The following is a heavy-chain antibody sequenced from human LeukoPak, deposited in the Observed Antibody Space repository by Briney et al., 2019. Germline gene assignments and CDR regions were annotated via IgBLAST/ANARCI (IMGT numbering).Heavy chain of an antibody. V-gene: IGHV1-69*05. D-gene: IGHD5-24*01. Sequence: EASVKVSCKASGGTFSSYAISWVRQAPGQGLEWMGRIIPIFGTANYAQKFQGRVTITTDESTSTAYMELSSLRSEDTAVYYCARTAGYKANWFDPRGQGTLVTVSS. J-gene: IGHJ5*02. CDR2: IIPIFGTA. CDR3: ARTAGYKANWFDP. CDR1: GGTFSSYA.